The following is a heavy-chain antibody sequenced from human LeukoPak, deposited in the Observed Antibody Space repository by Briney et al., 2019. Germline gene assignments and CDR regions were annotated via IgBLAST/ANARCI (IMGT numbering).Heavy chain of an antibody. CDR2: ISSSSSTI. CDR3: ARVSRRYYYDSSGYLGY. CDR1: GFTFSSYS. J-gene: IGHJ4*02. Sequence: SGGSLRLSCAASGFTFSSYSMNWVRQAPGKGLEWVSYISSSSSTICYADSVKGRFTISRDNAKNSLYLQMNSLRAEDTAVYYCARVSRRYYYDSSGYLGYWGQGTLVTVSS. D-gene: IGHD3-22*01. V-gene: IGHV3-48*01.